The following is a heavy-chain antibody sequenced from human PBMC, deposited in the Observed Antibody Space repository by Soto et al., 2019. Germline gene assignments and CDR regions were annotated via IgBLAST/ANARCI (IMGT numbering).Heavy chain of an antibody. J-gene: IGHJ4*02. CDR3: AKSPRGEMATD. CDR1: GYTFINYH. CDR2: INTYNGMT. V-gene: IGHV1-18*01. D-gene: IGHD5-12*01. Sequence: QVQLVQSGGEVKKPGASVTVSCKASGYTFINYHITWVRQAPGQGLEWMAWINTYNGMTDYAQRFQGRVTMTRDTSTSTAYMELRNLGDDDTAVYFCAKSPRGEMATDWGQGTLVTVSS.